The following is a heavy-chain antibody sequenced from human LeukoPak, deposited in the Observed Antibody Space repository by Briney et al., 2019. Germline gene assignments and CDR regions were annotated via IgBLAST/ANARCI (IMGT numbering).Heavy chain of an antibody. CDR3: ARVNDSSGYTYDY. Sequence: GASVKVSCKASGYTFTGYYMHWVRQAPGQGLEWMGWINPNSGGTNYAQKFRGRVTMTRDTSISTAYMELSRLRSDDTAVYYCARVNDSSGYTYDYWGQGTLVTVSS. CDR1: GYTFTGYY. J-gene: IGHJ4*02. D-gene: IGHD3-22*01. V-gene: IGHV1-2*02. CDR2: INPNSGGT.